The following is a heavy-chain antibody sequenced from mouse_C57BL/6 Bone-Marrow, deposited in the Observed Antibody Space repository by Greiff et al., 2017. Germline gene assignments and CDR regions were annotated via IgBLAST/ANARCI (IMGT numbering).Heavy chain of an antibody. CDR3: ARHYDYGAWFAY. Sequence: QVQLKQPGAELVRPGSSVKLSCQASGYTFTSYWMHLVKQRPIQGLEWIGNIDPSDSETHYNQKFKDKATLTVDKSSSTAYMQLSSLTSEDSAVYYCARHYDYGAWFAYWGQGTLVTVSA. J-gene: IGHJ3*01. CDR1: GYTFTSYW. CDR2: IDPSDSET. V-gene: IGHV1-52*01. D-gene: IGHD2-4*01.